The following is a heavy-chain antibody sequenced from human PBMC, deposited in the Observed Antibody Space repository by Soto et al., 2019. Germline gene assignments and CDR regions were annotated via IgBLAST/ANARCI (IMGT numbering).Heavy chain of an antibody. Sequence: QVQLVQSGAEVKKPGASVKVSCKASGYTFTNYGFSWVRQAPGQGLEWMGWISGYNGNTKYVEKFQGRVTMTADTSTSTAHMELRSLRSDDTAVYYCAREGPAPYYYSCMDVWGQGTAVTVSS. CDR1: GYTFTNYG. V-gene: IGHV1-18*01. CDR3: AREGPAPYYYSCMDV. J-gene: IGHJ6*02. CDR2: ISGYNGNT.